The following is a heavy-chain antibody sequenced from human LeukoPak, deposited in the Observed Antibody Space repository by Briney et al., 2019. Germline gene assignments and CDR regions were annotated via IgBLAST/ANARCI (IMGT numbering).Heavy chain of an antibody. V-gene: IGHV4-4*07. CDR2: IYTSGST. Sequence: SETLSLTCTVSGGSISSYYWSWIRQPAGKGLEWIGRIYTSGSTNYNPSLKSRVTISVDTSKNQFSLKLSSVTAADTAVYYCAQFGYYDSSGYYYVKAFDIWGQGTMVTVSS. J-gene: IGHJ3*02. CDR1: GGSISSYY. CDR3: AQFGYYDSSGYYYVKAFDI. D-gene: IGHD3-22*01.